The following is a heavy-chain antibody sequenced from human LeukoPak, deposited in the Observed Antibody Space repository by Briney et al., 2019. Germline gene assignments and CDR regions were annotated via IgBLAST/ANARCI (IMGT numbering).Heavy chain of an antibody. D-gene: IGHD3-22*01. CDR2: INPKSGAT. CDR1: GYTFTGYY. V-gene: IGHV1-2*02. CDR3: ASYYDSSGYHPSRFDY. J-gene: IGHJ4*02. Sequence: ASVKVSCKASGYTFTGYYMHWVRQAPGQGPEWMGWINPKSGATYYAESFQGRVTMTRDTSITTACMELTSLRSDDTAVYYCASYYDSSGYHPSRFDYWGQGTLVTVSS.